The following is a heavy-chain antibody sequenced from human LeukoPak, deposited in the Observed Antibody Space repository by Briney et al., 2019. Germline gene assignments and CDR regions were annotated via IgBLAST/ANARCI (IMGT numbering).Heavy chain of an antibody. D-gene: IGHD6-19*01. CDR2: IGIRGDT. J-gene: IGHJ4*02. Sequence: GGSLRLSCGASGFTFIDYDTHWVRQVIGKGLEWVSAIGIRGDTHYSGSVKGRFTISRENAESSLYLQMNSLRAEDTAVYYCARGGIQVSGIDEFDYWGQGTLVTVSS. CDR3: ARGGIQVSGIDEFDY. CDR1: GFTFIDYD. V-gene: IGHV3-13*01.